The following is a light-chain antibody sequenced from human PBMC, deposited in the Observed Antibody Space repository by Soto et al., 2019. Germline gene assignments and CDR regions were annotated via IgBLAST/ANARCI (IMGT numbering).Light chain of an antibody. J-gene: IGKJ5*01. Sequence: DGVSINCRASQSISVWLAWYQQKAGEAPNLLIYKASRLESEVPSRFSGSGSGPEITVVFRILQPDDFAPYKRPQQHGVSTFGQGTDWRL. CDR3: PQQHGVST. CDR2: KAS. CDR1: QSISVW. V-gene: IGKV1-5*03.